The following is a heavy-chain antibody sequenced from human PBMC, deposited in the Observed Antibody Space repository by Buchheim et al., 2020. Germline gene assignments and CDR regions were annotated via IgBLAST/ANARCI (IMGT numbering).Heavy chain of an antibody. CDR3: SVERFWSGYPKYYFDY. D-gene: IGHD3-3*01. Sequence: QVQLQESGPGLVKPSQTLSLTCTVSGGSISSGSYYWNWIRQPAGKRLEWIGRIYTSGSTTYNPSLESRVTISVDTSKNQFSLKLSSVTAADTAVYYCSVERFWSGYPKYYFDYWGQGTL. CDR1: GGSISSGSYY. CDR2: IYTSGST. J-gene: IGHJ4*02. V-gene: IGHV4-61*02.